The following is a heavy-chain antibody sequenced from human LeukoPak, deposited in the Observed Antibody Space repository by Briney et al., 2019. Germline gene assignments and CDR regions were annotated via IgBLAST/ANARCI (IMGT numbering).Heavy chain of an antibody. Sequence: GGSLRLSCAASGVTFSSYSRNWVRQAPGKGLEWVAYISSSSSTIYYADSVKGRFTISRDNAKNSLYLLMNSLRAEDTALYYCARDRADFWSGSPHYWGQATLVTVSS. J-gene: IGHJ4*02. CDR1: GVTFSSYS. V-gene: IGHV3-48*01. CDR2: ISSSSSTI. CDR3: ARDRADFWSGSPHY. D-gene: IGHD3-3*01.